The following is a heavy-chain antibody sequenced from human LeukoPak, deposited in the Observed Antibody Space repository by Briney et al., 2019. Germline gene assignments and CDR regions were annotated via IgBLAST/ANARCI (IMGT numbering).Heavy chain of an antibody. CDR3: ARHSGSYYLPLDY. V-gene: IGHV4-61*01. D-gene: IGHD1-26*01. Sequence: PSETLPLTCTVSGGSVSSGSYYWSWIRQPPGKGLEWIGYIYYSGSTNYNPSLKSRVTISVDTSKNQFSLKLSSVTAADTAVYYCARHSGSYYLPLDYWGQGTLVTVSS. CDR2: IYYSGST. J-gene: IGHJ4*02. CDR1: GGSVSSGSYY.